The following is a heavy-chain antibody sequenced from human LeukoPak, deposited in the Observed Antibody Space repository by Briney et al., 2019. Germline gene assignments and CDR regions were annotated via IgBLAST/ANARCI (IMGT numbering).Heavy chain of an antibody. V-gene: IGHV3-7*03. Sequence: GGSLRLSCVASGLNFNSRWMDWVRRAPGQGLEWVASIKEDGSETHYVDSVRGRFTISRDNDKNSLYLQMNNLRAEDTAMYYCARDQGMVNDAFDVWGQGTLVTVSS. CDR1: GLNFNSRW. J-gene: IGHJ3*01. CDR2: IKEDGSET. D-gene: IGHD4/OR15-4a*01. CDR3: ARDQGMVNDAFDV.